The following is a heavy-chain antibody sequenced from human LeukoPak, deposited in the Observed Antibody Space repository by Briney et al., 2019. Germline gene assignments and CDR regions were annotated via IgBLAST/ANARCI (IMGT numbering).Heavy chain of an antibody. Sequence: PGGSLRLSCAASGFTFSSYWMSWVRQAPGKGLEWVANIKQDGSEKYYVDSVKGRFTISRDNAKNSLYLQMNSLRADDTAVYYCARDRVLLWFGELFGNFDYWGQGTLVTVSS. V-gene: IGHV3-7*03. CDR2: IKQDGSEK. D-gene: IGHD3-10*01. CDR1: GFTFSSYW. CDR3: ARDRVLLWFGELFGNFDY. J-gene: IGHJ4*02.